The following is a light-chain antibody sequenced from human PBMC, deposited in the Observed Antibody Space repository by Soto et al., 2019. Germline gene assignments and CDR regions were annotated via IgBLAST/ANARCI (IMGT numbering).Light chain of an antibody. V-gene: IGKV3D-20*02. CDR3: QQRSNWPPVT. J-gene: IGKJ5*01. CDR1: QSVNNNY. CDR2: GAS. Sequence: VFTLASSTPSLSPRERATLSCQARQSVNNNYLAWYQQKPGQSPRLLIYGASIRATAIPDRFSGSGSGTDFTLTISSLEPEDFAVYYCQQRSNWPPVTFGQGTRLEIK.